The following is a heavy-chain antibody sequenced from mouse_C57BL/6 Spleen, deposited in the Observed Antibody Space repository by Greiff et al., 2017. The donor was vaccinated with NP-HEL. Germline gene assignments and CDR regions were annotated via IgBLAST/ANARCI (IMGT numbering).Heavy chain of an antibody. Sequence: QVQLQQPGAELVMPGASVKLSCKASGYTFTSYWMHWVKQRPGQGLEWIGEIDPSDSYTNYNQKFKGKSTLTVDKSSSTAYMQLSSLTSEDSAVYYCARGYYGNSYYARDCWGQGTSVTASS. CDR1: GYTFTSYW. CDR3: ARGYYGNSYYARDC. V-gene: IGHV1-69*01. CDR2: IDPSDSYT. D-gene: IGHD2-1*01. J-gene: IGHJ4*01.